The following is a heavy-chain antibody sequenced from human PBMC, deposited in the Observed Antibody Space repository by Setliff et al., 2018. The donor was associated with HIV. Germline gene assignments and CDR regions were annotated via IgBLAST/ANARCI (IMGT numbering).Heavy chain of an antibody. CDR2: ISGRGGKK. D-gene: IGHD3-3*01. J-gene: IGHJ6*03. V-gene: IGHV3-23*01. CDR3: AKGSGKITIYYYYMDV. Sequence: GGSLRLSCAAPGFTFSIHAMSWVRQAPGKGLEWVSAISGRGGKKYYADAVKGRFTVSRDNSKNTLYLQMNSLRAEDTAVYYCAKGSGKITIYYYYMDVWGKGTTVTVSS. CDR1: GFTFSIHA.